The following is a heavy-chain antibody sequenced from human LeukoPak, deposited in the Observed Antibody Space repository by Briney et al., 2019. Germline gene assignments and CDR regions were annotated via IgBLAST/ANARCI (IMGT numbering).Heavy chain of an antibody. D-gene: IGHD6-13*01. CDR1: GGSISSYY. V-gene: IGHV4-59*01. J-gene: IGHJ4*02. Sequence: SETLFLTCTVSGGSISSYYWSWIRQPPGKGLEWIGYIYYSGSTNYNPSLKSRVTISVDTSKNQFSLKLSSVTAADTAVYYCARDVAAAGLDYWGQGTLVTVSS. CDR2: IYYSGST. CDR3: ARDVAAAGLDY.